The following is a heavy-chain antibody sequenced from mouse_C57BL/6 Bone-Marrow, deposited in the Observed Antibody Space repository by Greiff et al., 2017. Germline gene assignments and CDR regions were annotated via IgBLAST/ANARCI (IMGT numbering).Heavy chain of an antibody. CDR2: ICGGGST. J-gene: IGHJ4*01. CDR3: AKRSNSDYFYYYAMDY. V-gene: IGHV2-9*01. Sequence: VKLVESGPGLVAPSQSLSITCTVSGFSLTGYGIEWVRQPPGKGLEWLGVICGGGSTNYNSALMSRLSISKDNSTSQVFLTMTSLHTDDTAMYYCAKRSNSDYFYYYAMDYWGQGTSVTVSS. CDR1: GFSLTGYG. D-gene: IGHD2-4*01.